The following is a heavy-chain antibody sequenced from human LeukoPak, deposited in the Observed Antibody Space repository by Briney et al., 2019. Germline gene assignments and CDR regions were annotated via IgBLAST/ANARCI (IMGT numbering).Heavy chain of an antibody. J-gene: IGHJ4*02. V-gene: IGHV4-34*01. CDR2: INHSGST. Sequence: ASETLSLTCAVYGGSFSGYYWSWIRQPPGKGLEWIGEINHSGSTNYNPSLKSRVTISVDTSKNQFSLKLSSVTAADTAVYYCARYEGASDYWGQGTLVTVSS. CDR3: ARYEGASDY. D-gene: IGHD1-26*01. CDR1: GGSFSGYY.